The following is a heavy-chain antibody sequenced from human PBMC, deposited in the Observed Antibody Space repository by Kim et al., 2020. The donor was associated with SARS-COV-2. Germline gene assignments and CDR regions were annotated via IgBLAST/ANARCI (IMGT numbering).Heavy chain of an antibody. CDR2: ISAYNGNT. CDR1: GYTFTSYG. V-gene: IGHV1-18*01. CDR3: ARDKIGIAAAGFKGGMDV. J-gene: IGHJ6*02. D-gene: IGHD6-13*01. Sequence: ASVKVSCKASGYTFTSYGISWVRQAPGQGLEWMGWISAYNGNTNYAQKLQGRVTMTTDTSTSTAYMELRSLRSDDTAVYYCARDKIGIAAAGFKGGMDVWGQGTTVTVSS.